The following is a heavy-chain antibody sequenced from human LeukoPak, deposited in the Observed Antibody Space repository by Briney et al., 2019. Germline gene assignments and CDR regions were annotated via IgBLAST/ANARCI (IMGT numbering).Heavy chain of an antibody. D-gene: IGHD3-10*01. V-gene: IGHV3-53*01. Sequence: GGSLRLSCAASGFTVSSKYMSWVRQTPGKGLQWVALIYSSGDAYTADSVKGRFTISRDDSENTLYLQMDSLRAEDTAVYYCATGYYFGSGSYGYLDYWGQGTLVTVSS. CDR1: GFTVSSKY. CDR2: IYSSGDA. J-gene: IGHJ4*02. CDR3: ATGYYFGSGSYGYLDY.